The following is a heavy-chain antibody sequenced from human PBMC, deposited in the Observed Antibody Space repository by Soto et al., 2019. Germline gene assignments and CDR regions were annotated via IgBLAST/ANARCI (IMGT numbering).Heavy chain of an antibody. V-gene: IGHV1-18*01. CDR2: ISAYNGNT. J-gene: IGHJ5*02. CDR1: GYTFTSYG. D-gene: IGHD2-15*01. Sequence: ASVKVSCKASGYTFTSYGISLVRQAPGQGLEWMGWISAYNGNTNYAQKLRGRVTMTTDTSTSTAYMELRSLRSDDTAVYYCARDPRYCSGGSCGGSWFDPWGQGTLVTVLL. CDR3: ARDPRYCSGGSCGGSWFDP.